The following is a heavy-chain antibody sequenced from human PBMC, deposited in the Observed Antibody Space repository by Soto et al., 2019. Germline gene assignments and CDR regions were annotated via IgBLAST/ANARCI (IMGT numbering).Heavy chain of an antibody. J-gene: IGHJ4*02. V-gene: IGHV3-23*01. D-gene: IGHD1-26*01. CDR3: AKRGSGSQFDY. Sequence: PGGSLRLSCAASGFTVSSNYMSWVRQAPGKGLEWVSVISGSGGSTYYADSVKGRFTISRDNSKNTLYLQMNSLRAEDTAVYYCAKRGSGSQFDYWGQGTLVTVSS. CDR2: ISGSGGST. CDR1: GFTVSSNY.